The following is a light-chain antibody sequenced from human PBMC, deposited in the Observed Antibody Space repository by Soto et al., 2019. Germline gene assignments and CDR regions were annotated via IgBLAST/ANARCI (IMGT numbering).Light chain of an antibody. CDR1: SSDVGFYNY. CDR2: DVS. CDR3: SSYTSQRNVV. J-gene: IGLJ2*01. Sequence: QSALTQPASVSGSPGQSITISCTGTSSDVGFYNYVSWYQQHPGKAPKLMIYDVSNRPSGVSNRFSGSKSGNTASLTISGLQAEDDADYYCSSYTSQRNVVVGGGTKLTVL. V-gene: IGLV2-14*03.